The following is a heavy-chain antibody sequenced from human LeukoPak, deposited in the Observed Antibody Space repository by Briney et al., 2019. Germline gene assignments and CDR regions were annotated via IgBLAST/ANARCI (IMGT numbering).Heavy chain of an antibody. CDR2: ISSSSSTI. Sequence: GGSLRLSCAASGFTFSSYGMTWVRQAPGKGLEWVSYISSSSSTIYYADSVKGRFTISRDNAKNSLYLQLNSLRAEDTAVYYCARFQKRQNLPVSKTSNWFDPWGQGTLVTVSS. CDR1: GFTFSSYG. V-gene: IGHV3-48*01. CDR3: ARFQKRQNLPVSKTSNWFDP. J-gene: IGHJ5*02. D-gene: IGHD2-2*01.